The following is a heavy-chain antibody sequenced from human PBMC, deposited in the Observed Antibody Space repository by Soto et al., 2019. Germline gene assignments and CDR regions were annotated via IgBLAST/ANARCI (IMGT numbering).Heavy chain of an antibody. CDR3: ARFRGYDILTGYYLHYYYYGMDV. CDR1: GYSFTSYW. CDR2: IDPSDSYT. Sequence: GESLKISCKGSGYSFTSYWISWVRQMPGKGLEWMGRIDPSDSYTNYSPSFQGHVTISADKSISTAYLQWSSLKASDTAMYYCARFRGYDILTGYYLHYYYYGMDVWGQGTTVTVSS. D-gene: IGHD3-9*01. V-gene: IGHV5-10-1*01. J-gene: IGHJ6*02.